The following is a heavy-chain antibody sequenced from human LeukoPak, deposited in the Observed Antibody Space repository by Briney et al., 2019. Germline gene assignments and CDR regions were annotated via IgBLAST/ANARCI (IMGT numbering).Heavy chain of an antibody. V-gene: IGHV3-30*03. CDR3: ARGLGYDILTGYYIGGYYFDY. CDR1: VFTSSSYG. CDR2: ISYDGSNK. J-gene: IGHJ4*02. Sequence: GWSLRLSCAASVFTSSSYGMHWVRQAPGTGLEWVAVISYDGSNKYYADSVKGRFTISRVNSKNTLYLQMNSLRAEDTAVYYCARGLGYDILTGYYIGGYYFDYWGQGTLVTVCS. D-gene: IGHD3-9*01.